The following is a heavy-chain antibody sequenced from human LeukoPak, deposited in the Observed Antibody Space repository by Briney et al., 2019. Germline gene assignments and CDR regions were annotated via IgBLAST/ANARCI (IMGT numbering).Heavy chain of an antibody. CDR3: ARTLAGTTSFHYGMDV. CDR2: ISGSGNTK. V-gene: IGHV3-48*03. CDR1: GFIFSNYE. D-gene: IGHD1-7*01. J-gene: IGHJ6*02. Sequence: GGSPRLSCAASGFIFSNYEMTWVRQAPGKGLEWVSYISGSGNTKYYADSVTGRFTISRDKAKNSMYLQMNSLRAEDTAVYYCARTLAGTTSFHYGMDVWGQGTTVTVSS.